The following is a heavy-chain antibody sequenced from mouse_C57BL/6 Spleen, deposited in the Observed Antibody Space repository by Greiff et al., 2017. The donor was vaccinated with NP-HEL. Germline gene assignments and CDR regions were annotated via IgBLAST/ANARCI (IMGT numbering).Heavy chain of an antibody. CDR1: GYTFTDYY. Sequence: VQLQQSGPELVKPGASVKISCKASGYTFTDYYMNWVKQSHGKSLEWIGDINPNNGGTSYNQKFKGKATLTVDKSSSTAYMELRSLTSEDSAVYYCARYGSRGYFDVWGTGTTVTVSS. D-gene: IGHD1-1*01. CDR3: ARYGSRGYFDV. J-gene: IGHJ1*03. V-gene: IGHV1-26*01. CDR2: INPNNGGT.